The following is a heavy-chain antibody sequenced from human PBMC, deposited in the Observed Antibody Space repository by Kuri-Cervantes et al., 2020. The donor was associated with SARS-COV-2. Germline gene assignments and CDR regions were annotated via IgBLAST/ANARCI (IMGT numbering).Heavy chain of an antibody. CDR2: INPNFGTA. D-gene: IGHD3-3*01. CDR1: GDTFSSYA. Sequence: SVKVSCKASGDTFSSYAISWVRQAPGQGLEWMGGINPNFGTANYAQKLQGRVTITADTSTSTAYMELSSLRSEDTAVYYCAIVITILGRAPYRHGYYDGMDVWGQGTMVTVSS. V-gene: IGHV1-69*06. J-gene: IGHJ6*02. CDR3: AIVITILGRAPYRHGYYDGMDV.